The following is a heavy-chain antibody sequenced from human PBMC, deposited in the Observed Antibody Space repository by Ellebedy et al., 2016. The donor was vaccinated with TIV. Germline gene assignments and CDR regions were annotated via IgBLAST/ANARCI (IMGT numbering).Heavy chain of an antibody. CDR2: INSDASVT. D-gene: IGHD4-17*01. CDR3: ASFLTTMPSQAFDI. Sequence: GEFLKISCAASGFTFSSYWMHWVRQAPGKGLVWVSRINSDASVTTYADSVKGRFTISRDNAKNTMYLQMDSLRAEDTAVYHCASFLTTMPSQAFDIWGQGTMVTVSS. CDR1: GFTFSSYW. V-gene: IGHV3-74*01. J-gene: IGHJ3*02.